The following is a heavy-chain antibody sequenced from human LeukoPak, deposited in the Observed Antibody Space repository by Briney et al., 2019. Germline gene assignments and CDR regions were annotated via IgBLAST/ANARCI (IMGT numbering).Heavy chain of an antibody. CDR2: ISGSDGST. CDR1: GFTVSSSA. D-gene: IGHD2/OR15-2a*01. J-gene: IGHJ4*02. Sequence: AGGSLRLSCAASGFTVSSSAMSWVRLAPGKGLEWVSCISGSDGSTYYADSVKGRFTISRDNSKHALLLQMNSLRAEDTAVYECAKDSAKKYDDYWGQGTLVTVSS. CDR3: AKDSAKKYDDY. V-gene: IGHV3-23*01.